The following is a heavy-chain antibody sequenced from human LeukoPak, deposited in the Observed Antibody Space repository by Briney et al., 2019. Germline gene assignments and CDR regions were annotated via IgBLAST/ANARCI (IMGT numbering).Heavy chain of an antibody. CDR2: ISGTGGST. CDR1: GFTFSSYA. J-gene: IGHJ4*02. D-gene: IGHD2-15*01. Sequence: GGSLRLSCAASGFTFSSYAMTWVRQAPGKGLEWVSSISGTGGSTFYADSVEGRFTISRDNSKNTLYLQMNSLRAEDTAIYYCAKEREAYCSGGSCYGSDKLFPADYWGQGTLVTVSS. V-gene: IGHV3-23*01. CDR3: AKEREAYCSGGSCYGSDKLFPADY.